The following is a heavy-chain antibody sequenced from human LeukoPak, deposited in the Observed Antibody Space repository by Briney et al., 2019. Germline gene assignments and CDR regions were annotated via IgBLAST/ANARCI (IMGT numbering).Heavy chain of an antibody. CDR1: GGSFSGYY. V-gene: IGHV4-34*01. J-gene: IGHJ4*02. CDR3: ARAPPKGYCSGGSCYRNGRYYFDY. D-gene: IGHD2-15*01. CDR2: INHSGST. Sequence: SETLSLTCAVYGGSFSGYYWSWIRQPPGKGLEWIGEINHSGSTNYNPSLKSRVTISVDTSKNQFSLKLSSVTAADTAAYYCARAPPKGYCSGGSCYRNGRYYFDYWGQGTLVTVSS.